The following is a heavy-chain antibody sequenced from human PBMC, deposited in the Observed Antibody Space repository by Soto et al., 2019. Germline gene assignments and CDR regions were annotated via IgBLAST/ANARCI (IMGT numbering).Heavy chain of an antibody. D-gene: IGHD3-10*01. J-gene: IGHJ3*01. CDR2: IYSGGST. CDR1: GLTVGNNY. V-gene: IGHV3-66*01. Sequence: EVQLVESGGGLVQPGGSVRLSCAVSGLTVGNNYMSWVRQAPVKGLEWVSHIYSGGSTYYSNSVKGRFTISRDSSKKALYLQMDSLRAEDAAVYYCASDPGGSVAHGVWGQGTMVTVSS. CDR3: ASDPGGSVAHGV.